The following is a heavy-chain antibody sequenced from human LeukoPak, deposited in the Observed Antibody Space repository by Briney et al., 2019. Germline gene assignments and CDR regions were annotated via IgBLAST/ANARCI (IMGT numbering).Heavy chain of an antibody. J-gene: IGHJ5*02. CDR3: ARSGAVYCSGGSCQNWFDP. CDR1: GFTFSSYA. Sequence: GGSLRLSCAASGFTFSSYAMHWVRQAPGKGLEWVAVISYDGSNKYYADSVKGRFTISRDNSKNTLYLQMNSLRAGDTAVYYCARSGAVYCSGGSCQNWFDPWGQGTLVTVSS. CDR2: ISYDGSNK. V-gene: IGHV3-30-3*01. D-gene: IGHD2-15*01.